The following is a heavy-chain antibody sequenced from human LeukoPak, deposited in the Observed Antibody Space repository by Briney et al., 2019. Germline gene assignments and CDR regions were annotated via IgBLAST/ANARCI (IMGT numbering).Heavy chain of an antibody. CDR3: ARLYSNYVNYYYMDV. CDR1: GYTFTSYG. J-gene: IGHJ6*03. V-gene: IGHV1-18*01. D-gene: IGHD4-11*01. Sequence: GASVKVSCKASGYTFTSYGISWVRQAPGQGLEWMGWISAYNGNTNYAQKLQGRVTMTTDTSTSTAYMELRSLRSDDTAVYYCARLYSNYVNYYYMDVWGKGTTVTVSS. CDR2: ISAYNGNT.